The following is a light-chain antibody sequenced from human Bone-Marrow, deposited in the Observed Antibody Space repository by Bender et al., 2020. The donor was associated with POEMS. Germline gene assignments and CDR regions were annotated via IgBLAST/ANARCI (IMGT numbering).Light chain of an antibody. V-gene: IGLV3-21*02. Sequence: SYELTQAPSVSVAPGQTATITCGGNSIGSKSVHWYQQKPGQAPVLVVFDDSDRPSGIPERFSGSNSGNTASLTISKVEAGDEADYYCQVWDSGNDHFVFGSGTEVTVL. CDR1: SIGSKS. J-gene: IGLJ1*01. CDR3: QVWDSGNDHFV. CDR2: DDS.